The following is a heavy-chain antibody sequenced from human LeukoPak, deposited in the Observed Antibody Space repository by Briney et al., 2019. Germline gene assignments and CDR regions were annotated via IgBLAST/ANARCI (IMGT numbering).Heavy chain of an antibody. Sequence: PGRSLRLSCAASGFTFSSYAMHWVRQAPGKGLEWVAIISYDGSNKYYADSVKGRFTISRDNSKNTLYLQMNSLRAEDTAVHYCAKDVDIVATIYYFEHWGQGTLVTVSS. CDR1: GFTFSSYA. J-gene: IGHJ4*02. CDR2: ISYDGSNK. D-gene: IGHD5-12*01. V-gene: IGHV3-30*18. CDR3: AKDVDIVATIYYFEH.